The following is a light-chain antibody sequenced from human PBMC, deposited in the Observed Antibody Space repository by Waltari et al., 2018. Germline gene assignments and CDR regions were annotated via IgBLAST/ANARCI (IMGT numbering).Light chain of an antibody. Sequence: QSALTQPASVSGSPGQSITISCAGTSSDVGGYNYVSWYQQHPDKAPQLVIYEVSRRPPGVSSRVSGSKSGNTASLTISGLRAEDEADYYCSSYTSSSTLVFGGGTKVTVL. CDR3: SSYTSSSTLV. V-gene: IGLV2-14*01. CDR1: SSDVGGYNY. CDR2: EVS. J-gene: IGLJ2*01.